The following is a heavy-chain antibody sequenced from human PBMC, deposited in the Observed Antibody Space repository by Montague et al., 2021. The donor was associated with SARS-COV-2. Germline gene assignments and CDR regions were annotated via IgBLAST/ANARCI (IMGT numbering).Heavy chain of an antibody. Sequence: SETLSLTCTVSGGSISVSSYYWVWIRLPPGKGLEWIGSIYYGGTADYNPSLKSRVTISVDTSNNQFSLKLTSLTAADTAVYSCASSPLRTSGANWYDKYFQHWGQGTRVTVSS. V-gene: IGHV4-39*07. CDR3: ASSPLRTSGANWYDKYFQH. CDR2: IYYGGTA. CDR1: GGSISVSSYY. J-gene: IGHJ1*01. D-gene: IGHD1-1*01.